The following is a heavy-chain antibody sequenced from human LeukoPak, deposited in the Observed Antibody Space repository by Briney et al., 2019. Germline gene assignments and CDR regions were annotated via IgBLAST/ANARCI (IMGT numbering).Heavy chain of an antibody. Sequence: TGGSLRLSRAASGFTFSSYAMSWVRQAPGKGLEWVAVISYDGSNKYYADSVKGRFTISRDNSKNTLYLQMNSLRAEDTAVYYCARDSSGYSHFDYWGQGTLVTVSS. V-gene: IGHV3-30-3*01. CDR1: GFTFSSYA. CDR2: ISYDGSNK. D-gene: IGHD3-22*01. J-gene: IGHJ4*02. CDR3: ARDSSGYSHFDY.